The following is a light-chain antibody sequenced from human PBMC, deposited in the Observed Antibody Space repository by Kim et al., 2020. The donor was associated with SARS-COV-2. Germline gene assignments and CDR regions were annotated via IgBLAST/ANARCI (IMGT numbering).Light chain of an antibody. CDR1: SLRNYY. CDR3: KSSDSSAKVV. CDR2: GKN. Sequence: SSELTQDPAVSVALGQTVRITCQGDSLRNYYASWYQQKPGQAPVLVIYGKNNRPSGIPDRFSGSSSGNTASLTITGAQAEDEADYYCKSSDSSAKVVFGGGTKLTVL. V-gene: IGLV3-19*01. J-gene: IGLJ2*01.